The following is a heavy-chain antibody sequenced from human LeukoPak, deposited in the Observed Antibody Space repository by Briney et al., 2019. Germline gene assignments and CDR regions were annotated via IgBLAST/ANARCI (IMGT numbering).Heavy chain of an antibody. Sequence: GGSLRLSCAASGFSFSTYAMSWVRQAPGKGLEWVSAASGSGRTTYYADSVKGRFTISRDNSKNTLYLQMNSLRAEDTAVYYCAKTVKPSITIFGVVRLTFDYWGQGTLVTVSS. V-gene: IGHV3-23*01. CDR3: AKTVKPSITIFGVVRLTFDY. D-gene: IGHD3-3*01. J-gene: IGHJ4*02. CDR2: ASGSGRTT. CDR1: GFSFSTYA.